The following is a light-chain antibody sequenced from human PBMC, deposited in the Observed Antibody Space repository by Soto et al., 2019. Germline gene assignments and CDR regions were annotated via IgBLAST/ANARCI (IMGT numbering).Light chain of an antibody. CDR3: QQYNNWPRT. V-gene: IGKV3-15*01. CDR1: QSVSIN. CDR2: GAS. Sequence: EIVMTQSPATLSVSPGERATLSCRASQSVSINLAWYQQEPGQAPRLLIYGASTRATGIPARFSGSGSGTEFTLTISSLHSEDFAVYYCQQYNNWPRTFGQGTSVDIK. J-gene: IGKJ1*01.